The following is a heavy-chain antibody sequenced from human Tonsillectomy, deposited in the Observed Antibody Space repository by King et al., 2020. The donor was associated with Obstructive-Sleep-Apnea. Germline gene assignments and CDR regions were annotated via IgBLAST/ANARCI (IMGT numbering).Heavy chain of an antibody. V-gene: IGHV1-8*01. CDR2: MNPYSGNT. Sequence: QVQLVESGAEVKKPGASVKVSCKASGYTFTGYDINWVRQATGQGLEWMGWMNPYSGNTGYAQKFQGRVTMTRNISIGTAYMELSSLSSEDTAGYYCARRVGQYGSGRYWPYWGQGTLVTVSS. J-gene: IGHJ4*02. D-gene: IGHD3-10*01. CDR3: ARRVGQYGSGRYWPY. CDR1: GYTFTGYD.